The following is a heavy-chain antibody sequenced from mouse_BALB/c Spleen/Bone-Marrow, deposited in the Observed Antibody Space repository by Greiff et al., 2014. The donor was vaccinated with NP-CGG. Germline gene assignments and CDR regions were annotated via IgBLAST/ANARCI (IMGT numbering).Heavy chain of an antibody. V-gene: IGHV1-7*01. Sequence: QVQLKESGPELAKPGASVKMSCKASGYTFTDTWIHWIKQRPGKGLEWIGYINPSTGYAEYNQSFKDKATLTVDKSSSTAYMELGSLSSESYAIDYCARDYWGQGTTVTVSS. CDR3: ARDY. CDR2: INPSTGYA. CDR1: GYTFTDTW. J-gene: IGHJ2*01.